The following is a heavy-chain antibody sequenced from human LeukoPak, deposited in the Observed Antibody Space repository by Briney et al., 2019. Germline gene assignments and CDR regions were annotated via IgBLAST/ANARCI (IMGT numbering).Heavy chain of an antibody. CDR2: IWFHGGEI. CDR1: GFTFSHYG. J-gene: IGHJ4*02. CDR3: VRGSGGNGYGYWGDY. V-gene: IGHV3-33*01. Sequence: GSLRLSCAASGFTFSHYGMHWVRQAPGMGLEWVAVIWFHGGEIHYPDSVKGRFTISRDNSKNTLYLQMDNLRADDTAVYYCVRGSGGNGYGYWGDYWGQGTLVTVSP. D-gene: IGHD2-15*01.